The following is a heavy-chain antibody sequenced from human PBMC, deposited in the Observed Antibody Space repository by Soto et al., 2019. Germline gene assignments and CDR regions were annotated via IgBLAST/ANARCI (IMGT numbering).Heavy chain of an antibody. CDR1: GYSFTDYH. J-gene: IGHJ6*01. Sequence: QVQLVQSGAEVKKPGASVKVSCKASGYSFTDYHIHWVRQAPGQGLEWLGRINPKSGGTSTAQKFQGWVALTSDASISTASMELTRLTSDDTAIYYCARGDSTDCSSGVCSFFYNHVMDVWGQGTTVTVAS. D-gene: IGHD2-8*01. CDR2: INPKSGGT. V-gene: IGHV1-2*04. CDR3: ARGDSTDCSSGVCSFFYNHVMDV.